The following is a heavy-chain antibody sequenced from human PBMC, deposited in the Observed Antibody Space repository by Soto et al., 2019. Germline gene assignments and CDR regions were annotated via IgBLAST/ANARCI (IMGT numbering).Heavy chain of an antibody. D-gene: IGHD2-8*02. Sequence: EVQLVESGGGLVKPGGSLRLSCAASGFTFSNYNMNWVRQPPGEGVEWVSSITSAGSYIYYAESLKGRVTISRDNAKNSLFLQMNSLRAEDTALYFCARGILGGVRIDYGMDVWGQGTTVTVSS. V-gene: IGHV3-21*01. CDR2: ITSAGSYI. CDR1: GFTFSNYN. CDR3: ARGILGGVRIDYGMDV. J-gene: IGHJ6*02.